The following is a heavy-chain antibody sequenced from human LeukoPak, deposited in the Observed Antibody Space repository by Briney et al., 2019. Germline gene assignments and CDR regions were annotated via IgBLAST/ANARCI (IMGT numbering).Heavy chain of an antibody. CDR3: AKLPTY. J-gene: IGHJ4*02. CDR1: GFTVSNNY. D-gene: IGHD1-7*01. Sequence: GRSLRLSCAASGFTVSNNYMTWVRQAPGKGLEWVSVIYSDGSTYYADSVKGRFTISRDNSKNTLFLQMNSLRAEDTAVYYCAKLPTYWGQGTLVTVSS. CDR2: IYSDGST. V-gene: IGHV3-66*02.